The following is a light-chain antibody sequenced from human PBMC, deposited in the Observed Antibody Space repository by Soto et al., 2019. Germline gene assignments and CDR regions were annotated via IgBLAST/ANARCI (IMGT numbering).Light chain of an antibody. J-gene: IGLJ2*01. CDR1: NSDVGGYDR. CDR2: EVY. Sequence: QSALTQPASVSGSPGQSITISCTGTNSDVGGYDRVSWYQHHPGKAPKLLIFEVYNRPSGISDRFSGSKSGDTASLTISGLQAEDEADYFCASWDDSQNVVLFGGGTKLTVL. CDR3: ASWDDSQNVVL. V-gene: IGLV2-14*01.